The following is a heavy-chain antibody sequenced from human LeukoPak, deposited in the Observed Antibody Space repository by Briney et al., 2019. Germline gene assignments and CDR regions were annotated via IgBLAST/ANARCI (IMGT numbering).Heavy chain of an antibody. CDR2: IIPILGIA. Sequence: SVKVSCKASGGTFSSYAISWVRQAPGQGLEWMGRIIPILGIANYAQKFQGRVTITADKSTSTAYMELSSLRSEDTAVYYCARAPIAAAGIGFAPWGQGTLVTVSS. V-gene: IGHV1-69*04. D-gene: IGHD6-13*01. J-gene: IGHJ5*02. CDR3: ARAPIAAAGIGFAP. CDR1: GGTFSSYA.